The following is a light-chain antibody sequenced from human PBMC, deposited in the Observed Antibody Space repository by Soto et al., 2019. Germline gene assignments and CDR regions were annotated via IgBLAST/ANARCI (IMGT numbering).Light chain of an antibody. CDR2: DAS. V-gene: IGKV1-5*01. CDR1: QSITRW. J-gene: IGKJ1*01. Sequence: DIQMTQSPSTLSASVGDRVTITCRASQSITRWVAWYQQKPGKAPKPLIYDASSLQGGVPARFSGSGSGTEFTLTICSLQPDDFLTYYCQQYKRQPLTFGQGTKVEIK. CDR3: QQYKRQPLT.